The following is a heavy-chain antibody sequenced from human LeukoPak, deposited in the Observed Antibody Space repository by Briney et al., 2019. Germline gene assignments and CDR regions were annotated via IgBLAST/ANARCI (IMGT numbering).Heavy chain of an antibody. V-gene: IGHV3-53*01. CDR3: ARDSATSGGFDY. J-gene: IGHJ4*02. CDR2: IYSGGST. Sequence: PGGSLRLSCAASGFTVSSNYMSWARQAPGKGLEWVSVIYSGGSTYYADSVKGRFTISRDNSKNTLYLQMNSLRAEDTAVYYCARDSATSGGFDYWGQGTLVTVSS. CDR1: GFTVSSNY. D-gene: IGHD1-26*01.